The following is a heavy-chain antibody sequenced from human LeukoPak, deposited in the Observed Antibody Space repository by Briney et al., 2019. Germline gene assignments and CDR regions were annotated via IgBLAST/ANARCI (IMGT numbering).Heavy chain of an antibody. D-gene: IGHD6-19*01. CDR1: EFTFSSHG. V-gene: IGHV3-30*02. CDR2: IRYDGSNN. J-gene: IGHJ5*02. CDR3: ARAHSSGWYWFDP. Sequence: GGSLRLSCVASEFTFSSHGMHWVRQAPGKGLEWVAFIRYDGSNNYYADSVKGRFTISRDNAKNSLYLQMNSLRAEDTAVYYCARAHSSGWYWFDPWGQGTLVTVSS.